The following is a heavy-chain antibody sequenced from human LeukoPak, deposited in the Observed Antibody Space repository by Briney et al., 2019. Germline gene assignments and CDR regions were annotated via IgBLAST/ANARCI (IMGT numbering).Heavy chain of an antibody. V-gene: IGHV4-59*12. CDR1: GGSIRNYY. D-gene: IGHD2-15*01. CDR2: IYYSGST. J-gene: IGHJ4*02. CDR3: ARVGLSEKRKYCSGGSCYSSSDY. Sequence: SETLSLTCTVSGGSIRNYYWSWIRQPPGKGLEWIGYIYYSGSTNYNPSLKSRVTISVDTSKNQFSLKLSSVTAADTAVYYCARVGLSEKRKYCSGGSCYSSSDYWGQGTLVTVSS.